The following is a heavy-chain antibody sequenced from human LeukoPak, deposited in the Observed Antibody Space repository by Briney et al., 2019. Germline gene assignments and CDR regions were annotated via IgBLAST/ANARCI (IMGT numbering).Heavy chain of an antibody. CDR2: INADNGNT. V-gene: IGHV1-3*01. J-gene: IGHJ4*02. Sequence: GASVKVSCKASGYSLNSYIMQWVRQAPGQRLEWMGWINADNGNTKYSQKFQGRVTITADESTSTAYMELSSLRSEDTAVYYCATGGVYGSGSYYYWGQGTLVTVSS. CDR3: ATGGVYGSGSYYY. CDR1: GYSLNSYI. D-gene: IGHD3-10*01.